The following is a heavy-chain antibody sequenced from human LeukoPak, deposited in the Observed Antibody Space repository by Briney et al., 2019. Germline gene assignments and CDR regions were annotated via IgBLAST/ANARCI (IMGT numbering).Heavy chain of an antibody. CDR2: INPSGGST. J-gene: IGHJ5*02. V-gene: IGHV1-46*01. CDR3: ARDNSVEDTAWWFDP. D-gene: IGHD4-23*01. CDR1: GDSFTSYY. Sequence: ASVKVSCKASGDSFTSYYMHWVRQAPGQGLEWMGIINPSGGSTSYAQKFQGRVTMTRDMSTSTDYMELSSLRSEDTAVYYCARDNSVEDTAWWFDPWGQGTLVTVSS.